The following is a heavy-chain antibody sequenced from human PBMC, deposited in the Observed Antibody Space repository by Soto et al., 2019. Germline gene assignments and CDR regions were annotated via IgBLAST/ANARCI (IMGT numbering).Heavy chain of an antibody. Sequence: GGSLRLSCTASGFTFSNYAMSWVRQAPGKGLEWVSTFSSGGGGKYYADSVKGRFTISRDNAKNSLFLQMNSLRDEATAVYYCARDISSWASDYWAQGTLVTVYS. CDR1: GFTFSNYA. CDR2: FSSGGGGK. CDR3: ARDISSWASDY. D-gene: IGHD6-13*01. J-gene: IGHJ4*02. V-gene: IGHV3-23*01.